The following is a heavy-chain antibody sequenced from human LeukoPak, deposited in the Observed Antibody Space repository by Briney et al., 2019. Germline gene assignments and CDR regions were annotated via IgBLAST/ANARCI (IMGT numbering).Heavy chain of an antibody. Sequence: ASVKVSCKASGYTFIGYYLHWVRQAPGQGLEWMGWINPTSGGTNYGQKFQDRVTMTRDTSINTAYMELSRLTSDDTAVYYCARLVGLSTTASYWGQGTLVIVSS. CDR2: INPTSGGT. J-gene: IGHJ4*02. CDR3: ARLVGLSTTASY. D-gene: IGHD5/OR15-5a*01. CDR1: GYTFIGYY. V-gene: IGHV1-2*02.